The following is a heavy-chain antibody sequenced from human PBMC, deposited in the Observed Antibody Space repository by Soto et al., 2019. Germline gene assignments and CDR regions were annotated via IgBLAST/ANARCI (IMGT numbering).Heavy chain of an antibody. CDR2: IYWDDDK. V-gene: IGHV2-5*02. CDR1: GFSLSTSGVG. Sequence: GPPLVNPTQTLTLTCTFSGFSLSTSGVGVGWIRKHPGNALEWTAHIYWDDDKRYSPSLKSRLTLTKDTSKNQVVLTMNNMDPVYTATYYCAHRTDYDFWSAYYIFDYLGQGTLVTVSS. D-gene: IGHD3-3*01. J-gene: IGHJ4*01. CDR3: AHRTDYDFWSAYYIFDY.